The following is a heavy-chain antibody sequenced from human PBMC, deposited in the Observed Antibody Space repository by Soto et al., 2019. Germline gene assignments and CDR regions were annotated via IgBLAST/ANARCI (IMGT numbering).Heavy chain of an antibody. J-gene: IGHJ4*02. V-gene: IGHV3-23*01. CDR1: GLPFSNYA. Sequence: EAQLLESGGGLVQPGGSLRLSCAASGLPFSNYAMTWVRQAPGKGLEWVSIISASGYSAYYGGAVKGRFTTSRDNSRSTLYLQMYGLRAEDTAVYYCAKGDLLWDPFDLWGQGTLVTVSS. D-gene: IGHD3-16*01. CDR2: ISASGYSA. CDR3: AKGDLLWDPFDL.